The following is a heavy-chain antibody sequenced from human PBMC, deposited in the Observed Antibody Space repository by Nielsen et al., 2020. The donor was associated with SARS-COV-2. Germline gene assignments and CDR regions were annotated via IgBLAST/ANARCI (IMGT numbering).Heavy chain of an antibody. V-gene: IGHV4-30-4*01. J-gene: IGHJ3*02. CDR2: IYYSGST. Sequence: LRLSCTVSGGSISSGDYYWSWIRQPPGKGLEWIGYIYYSGSTYYNPSLKSRVTISVDTSKNQFSLKLSSVTAADTAVYYCARGGFGELLIVGAFDIWGQGTMVTVSS. D-gene: IGHD3-10*01. CDR1: GGSISSGDYY. CDR3: ARGGFGELLIVGAFDI.